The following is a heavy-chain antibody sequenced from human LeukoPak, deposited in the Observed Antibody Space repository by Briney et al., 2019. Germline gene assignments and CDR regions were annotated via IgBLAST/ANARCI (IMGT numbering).Heavy chain of an antibody. D-gene: IGHD3-22*01. CDR1: GYTFTGYY. Sequence: ASVKVSCKASGYTFTGYYMHWVRQAAGQGLAWMGWINPNSGGTNYAQKFQGRVTMTRDTSISTAYMELSRLRSDDTAVYYCAREYYYDSSGYAVDYWGQGTLVTVSS. J-gene: IGHJ4*02. CDR2: INPNSGGT. V-gene: IGHV1-2*02. CDR3: AREYYYDSSGYAVDY.